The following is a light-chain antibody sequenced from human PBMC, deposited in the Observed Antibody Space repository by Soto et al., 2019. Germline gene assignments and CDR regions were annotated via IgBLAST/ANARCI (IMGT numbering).Light chain of an antibody. V-gene: IGKV1-9*01. CDR3: QQRKSYPIT. J-gene: IGKJ5*01. CDR2: AAS. CDR1: QDINTY. Sequence: DIQLTQSPSFLSASVGDRVTITGRASQDINTYLAWYQQKPGKAPKLLIFAASTVQNGVPSRFSGSVSGTEFTVTIISLQPEDFATYFCQQRKSYPITFGQGTRLEIK.